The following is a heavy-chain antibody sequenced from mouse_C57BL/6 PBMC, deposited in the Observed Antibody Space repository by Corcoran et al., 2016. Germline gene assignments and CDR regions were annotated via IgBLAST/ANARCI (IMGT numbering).Heavy chain of an antibody. CDR3: ARAFITTVVAPSMDY. Sequence: QIQLVQSGPELKKPGETVKISCKASGYTFTTYGMSWVKQAPGKGLKWMGWINTYSGVPTYADDFKGRFAFSLETSASTAYLQINNLKNEDTATYFCARAFITTVVAPSMDYWGQGTSVTVSS. CDR1: GYTFTTYG. D-gene: IGHD1-1*01. J-gene: IGHJ4*01. V-gene: IGHV9-3*01. CDR2: INTYSGVP.